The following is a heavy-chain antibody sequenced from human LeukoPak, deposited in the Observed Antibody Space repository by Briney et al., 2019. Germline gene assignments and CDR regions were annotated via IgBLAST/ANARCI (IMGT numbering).Heavy chain of an antibody. CDR2: IYYSGST. D-gene: IGHD3-3*01. V-gene: IGHV4-59*01. Sequence: SETLSLTCTVSGGSISSYYWSWIRQPPGKGLEWIGYIYYSGSTNYNPSLKSRVTISVDTSKNQFSLKLISVTAADTAVYYCARDLEPWSGYYTGTDYWGQGTLITASS. CDR3: ARDLEPWSGYYTGTDY. J-gene: IGHJ4*02. CDR1: GGSISSYY.